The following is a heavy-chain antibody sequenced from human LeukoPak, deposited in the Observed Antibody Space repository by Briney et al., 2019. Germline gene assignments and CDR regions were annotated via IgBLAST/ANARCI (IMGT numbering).Heavy chain of an antibody. CDR1: GGSFSGYY. V-gene: IGHV4-34*01. J-gene: IGHJ4*02. D-gene: IGHD5-24*01. CDR3: ARDLDGYKTFDY. Sequence: SETLSLTCAVYGGSFSGYYWSWIRQPPGKGLEWIGEINHSGSTNYNPSLKSRVTISVDTSKNQFSLKLSSVTAADTAVYYCARDLDGYKTFDYWGQGTLVTVSS. CDR2: INHSGST.